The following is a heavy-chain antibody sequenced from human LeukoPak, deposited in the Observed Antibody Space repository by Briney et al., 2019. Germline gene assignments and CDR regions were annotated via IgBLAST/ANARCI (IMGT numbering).Heavy chain of an antibody. Sequence: GGSLRLSCAASGFYFRDHWMDWVRQAPGKGLEWVGHIKTDGGETYYLDSLKGRISISRDNTNNALYLQMNSLRVEDTAIYYCVKNDGWFHLAQWGQGTLVTVSS. D-gene: IGHD6-19*01. CDR1: GFYFRDHW. J-gene: IGHJ4*02. CDR2: IKTDGGET. V-gene: IGHV3-7*03. CDR3: VKNDGWFHLAQ.